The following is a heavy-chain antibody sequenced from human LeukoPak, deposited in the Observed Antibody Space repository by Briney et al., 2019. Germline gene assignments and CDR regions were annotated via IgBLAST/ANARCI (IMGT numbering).Heavy chain of an antibody. CDR2: ISGSGGST. V-gene: IGHV3-23*01. Sequence: GGSLRSSFAASGLTFGGYALGWVGQAPGRGLGWVSAISGSGGSTYYADSVKGRFTISRDNSKNTLYLQMNSLRAEDTAVYYCAKDRIAAAGTFAFDIWGQGTMVTVSS. CDR1: GLTFGGYA. D-gene: IGHD6-13*01. CDR3: AKDRIAAAGTFAFDI. J-gene: IGHJ3*02.